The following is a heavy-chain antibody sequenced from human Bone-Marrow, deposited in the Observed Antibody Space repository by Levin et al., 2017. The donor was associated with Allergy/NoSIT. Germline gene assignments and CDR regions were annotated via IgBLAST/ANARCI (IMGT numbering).Heavy chain of an antibody. V-gene: IGHV4-39*07. CDR1: GGSISSSSYY. Sequence: SQTLSLTCTVSGGSISSSSYYWGWIRQPPGKGLEWIGSIYYSGSTYYNPSLKSRVTISVDTSKNQFSLKLSSVTAADTAVYYCARDGRWLQGYDYWGQGTLVTVSS. CDR2: IYYSGST. CDR3: ARDGRWLQGYDY. D-gene: IGHD5-24*01. J-gene: IGHJ4*02.